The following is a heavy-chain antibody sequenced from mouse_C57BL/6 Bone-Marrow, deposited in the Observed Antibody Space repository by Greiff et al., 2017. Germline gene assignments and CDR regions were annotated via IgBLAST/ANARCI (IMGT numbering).Heavy chain of an antibody. D-gene: IGHD2-1*01. CDR1: GYTFTSYW. V-gene: IGHV1-7*01. Sequence: QVQLKESGAELAKPGASVKLSCKASGYTFTSYWMHWVQQRPGQGLEWIGYINPSSGYTKYNQKFKDKATLTADKSSSTAYMQLSSLTYEDSAVYYCARIYYGNPFDYWGQGTTLTVSS. CDR2: INPSSGYT. CDR3: ARIYYGNPFDY. J-gene: IGHJ2*01.